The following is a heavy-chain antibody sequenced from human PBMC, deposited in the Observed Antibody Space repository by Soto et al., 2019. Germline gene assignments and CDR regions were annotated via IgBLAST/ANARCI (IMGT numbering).Heavy chain of an antibody. J-gene: IGHJ4*02. D-gene: IGHD3-10*01. CDR2: INAGNGRE. Sequence: QVQLEQSGAEVKKPGASVKVSCKTSGYTFTSYTLHWVRQAPGQGLEWMGWINAGNGREKYSQRFQDRVSLSTDKPQTPAYMELGSPRPEDTAVYFCARGGGWVGEASFDSWGQGTQVTVSS. CDR1: GYTFTSYT. CDR3: ARGGGWVGEASFDS. V-gene: IGHV1-3*01.